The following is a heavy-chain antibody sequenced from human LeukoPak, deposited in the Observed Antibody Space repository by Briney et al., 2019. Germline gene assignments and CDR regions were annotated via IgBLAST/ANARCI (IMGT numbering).Heavy chain of an antibody. J-gene: IGHJ3*02. D-gene: IGHD6-6*01. CDR3: AREYSSSSGRRAFDI. Sequence: PSETLSLTCTVSGGSTSSYYWSWIRQPPGKGLEWIGYIYYSGSTNYNPSLKSRLTISIDTSENQFSLKLSSVTATDTAVYYCAREYSSSSGRRAFDIWGQGTMVTVSS. CDR2: IYYSGST. V-gene: IGHV4-59*08. CDR1: GGSTSSYY.